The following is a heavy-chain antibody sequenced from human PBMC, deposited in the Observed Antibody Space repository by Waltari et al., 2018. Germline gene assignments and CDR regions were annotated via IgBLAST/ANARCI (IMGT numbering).Heavy chain of an antibody. J-gene: IGHJ3*02. V-gene: IGHV4-39*01. Sequence: QLQLQESGPGLVKPSETLSLTCTVSGGSISSSSYYWGWIRQPPGKGLEWIGTIYYSGTTYYNPSLQIRVTISVDTSKKQFSLKLRSVTAPDTAVYYCARGESFYDYGDDGLDAFDIWGQGTMVTVSS. D-gene: IGHD4-17*01. CDR3: ARGESFYDYGDDGLDAFDI. CDR1: GGSISSSSYY. CDR2: IYYSGTT.